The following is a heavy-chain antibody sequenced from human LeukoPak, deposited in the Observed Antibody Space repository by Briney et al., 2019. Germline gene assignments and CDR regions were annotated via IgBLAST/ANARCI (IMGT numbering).Heavy chain of an antibody. J-gene: IGHJ3*01. CDR2: ISASGKKT. CDR1: GITFSNFA. Sequence: GGSLRLSCATSGITFSNFAMSWVRQAPGRGLQWVSTISASGKKTYYAESVKGRFTISRDNAKDILSLQMNSPRVEDTALYYCATFDFWGQGTMVTVSS. V-gene: IGHV3-23*01. CDR3: ATFDF.